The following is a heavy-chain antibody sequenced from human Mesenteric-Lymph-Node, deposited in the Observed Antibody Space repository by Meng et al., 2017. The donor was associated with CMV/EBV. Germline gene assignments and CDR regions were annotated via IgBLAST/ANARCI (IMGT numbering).Heavy chain of an antibody. V-gene: IGHV3-20*04. CDR2: IRWNGGST. J-gene: IGHJ6*02. CDR1: GFAFGDFG. D-gene: IGHD6-13*01. CDR3: ARSTSSSWYYYYYYGMDV. Sequence: GESLKISCAVSGFAFGDFGMSWVRQAPGKGLEWVSGIRWNGGSTGYADPVKGRFTISRDNAKNSLYLQMNSLRVEDTAVYYCARSTSSSWYYYYYYGMDVWGQGTTVTVSS.